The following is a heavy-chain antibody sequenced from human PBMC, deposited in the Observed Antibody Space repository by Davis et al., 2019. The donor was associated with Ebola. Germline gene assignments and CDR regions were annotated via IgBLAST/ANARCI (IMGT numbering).Heavy chain of an antibody. D-gene: IGHD3-22*01. CDR3: ARDQQGSYYDSSGYFNWFDP. V-gene: IGHV3-30*04. CDR2: ISYDGSNK. Sequence: AGSLSLSCAVSASTFSGSAMHRVRPAPGKGREWAAVISYDGSNKYYADSVKGRFTISRDNSKNTLYLQMNSLRAEDTAVYYCARDQQGSYYDSSGYFNWFDPWGQGTLVTVSS. CDR1: ASTFSGSA. J-gene: IGHJ5*02.